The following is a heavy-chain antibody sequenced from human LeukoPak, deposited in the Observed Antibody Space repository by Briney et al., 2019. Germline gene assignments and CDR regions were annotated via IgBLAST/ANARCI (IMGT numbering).Heavy chain of an antibody. J-gene: IGHJ4*02. CDR3: TRLSGDYWNYGGNFDS. CDR1: GFTFSDYY. V-gene: IGHV3-11*01. D-gene: IGHD1-7*01. CDR2: ISSSGSTI. Sequence: GGSLRLSCAASGFTFSDYYMSWIRQAPGKGLEWVSYISSSGSTIYYADSVKGRFTISRDNSKNTLYLQMNSLKTEDTAVYYCTRLSGDYWNYGGNFDSWGQGTLVTVSS.